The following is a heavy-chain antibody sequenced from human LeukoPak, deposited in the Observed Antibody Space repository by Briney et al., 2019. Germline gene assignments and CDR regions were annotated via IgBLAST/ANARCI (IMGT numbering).Heavy chain of an antibody. CDR1: GGSISSYY. Sequence: SETLSLTCTVSGGSISSYYWSWIRQPPGKGLEWIGYIYYSGSTNYNPSLKSRVTISVDTSKNQFSLKLSSVTAADTAVYYCARGGTRLYYYYYGMDVWGQGTTVTVSS. CDR3: ARGGTRLYYYYYGMDV. J-gene: IGHJ6*02. CDR2: IYYSGST. V-gene: IGHV4-59*12. D-gene: IGHD1-1*01.